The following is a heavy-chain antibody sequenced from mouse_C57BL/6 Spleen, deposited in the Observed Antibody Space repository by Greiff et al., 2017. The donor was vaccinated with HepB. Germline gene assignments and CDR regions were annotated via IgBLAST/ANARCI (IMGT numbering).Heavy chain of an antibody. Sequence: EVQVVESGGGLVKPGGSLKLSCAASGFTFSDYGMHWVRQAPEKGLEWVAYISSGSSTIYYADTVKGRFTISRDNAKNTLFLQMTSLRSEDTAMYYCARGPSYDYDEGGFDYWGQGTTLTVSS. V-gene: IGHV5-17*01. CDR3: ARGPSYDYDEGGFDY. J-gene: IGHJ2*01. CDR1: GFTFSDYG. D-gene: IGHD2-4*01. CDR2: ISSGSSTI.